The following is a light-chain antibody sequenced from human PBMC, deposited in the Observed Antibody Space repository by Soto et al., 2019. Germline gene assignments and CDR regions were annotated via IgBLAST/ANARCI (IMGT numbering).Light chain of an antibody. V-gene: IGLV2-14*01. CDR1: SSDVGAYNY. J-gene: IGLJ1*01. CDR3: CSFTTNSTYV. CDR2: EVT. Sequence: QSVLSQPASVSGSPGQSITISCTGTSSDVGAYNYVSWYQQHPGKAPELLIYEVTNRPSGISDRFSGSKSDNTASLTISGLHTADEADYYCCSFTTNSTYVFGSGTKLTVL.